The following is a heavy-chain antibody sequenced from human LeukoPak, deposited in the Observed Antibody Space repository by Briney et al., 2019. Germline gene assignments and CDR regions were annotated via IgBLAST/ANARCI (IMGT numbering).Heavy chain of an antibody. CDR2: IYDIGST. Sequence: SETLSLTCTVSGGSVSSYYWSWIQQPPGKGLEWIGYIYDIGSTKYNPSLKSRVTMSVDPSKNQFSLKLSSVTAADTAVYYCARAQASGYYYYYYYMDVWGKGTTVTVSS. CDR3: ARAQASGYYYYYYYMDV. CDR1: GGSVSSYY. D-gene: IGHD3-22*01. J-gene: IGHJ6*03. V-gene: IGHV4-59*02.